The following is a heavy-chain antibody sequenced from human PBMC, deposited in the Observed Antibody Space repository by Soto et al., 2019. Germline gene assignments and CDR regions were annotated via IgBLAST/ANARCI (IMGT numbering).Heavy chain of an antibody. J-gene: IGHJ4*02. D-gene: IGHD6-19*01. CDR3: AKDHSSGWYGWFDY. CDR1: GFTFSSYA. CDR2: VSGSGGRT. Sequence: EVQLLESGGGLVQPGGSLRLSCAASGFTFSSYAMSWVRQAPGKGLEWVSAVSGSGGRTYYADSVKGRFTISSDNSKNTQYLPMNSLRAEDTDVYYCAKDHSSGWYGWFDYWGQGTLVTVSS. V-gene: IGHV3-23*01.